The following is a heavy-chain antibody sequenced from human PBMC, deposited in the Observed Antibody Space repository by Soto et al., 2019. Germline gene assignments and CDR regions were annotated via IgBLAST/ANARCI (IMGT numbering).Heavy chain of an antibody. CDR3: AREVTGTYGWFDP. CDR2: IWYDGSNK. CDR1: GFNFSSYG. Sequence: PGRSLRLSCAASGFNFSSYGMHWVRQAPGKGLEWVAVIWYDGSNKYYADSVKGRFTISRDNAKNTLYLQMNSLRAEDTAVYYCAREVTGTYGWFDPWGQGTLVTVSS. V-gene: IGHV3-33*01. D-gene: IGHD6-19*01. J-gene: IGHJ5*02.